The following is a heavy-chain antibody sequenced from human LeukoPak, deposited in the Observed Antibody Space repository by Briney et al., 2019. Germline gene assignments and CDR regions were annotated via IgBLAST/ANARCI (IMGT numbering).Heavy chain of an antibody. CDR1: GFTFSSYW. J-gene: IGHJ4*02. CDR3: ARSSRGDAINFDY. D-gene: IGHD2-21*02. CDR2: LNSDGSST. Sequence: GGSLRLSCAASGFTFSSYWMHWVRQAPGKGLGWVSRLNSDGSSTSYADSVKGRFTISRDNAKNTLYLQMNSLRAEDTAVYYCARSSRGDAINFDYWGQGTLVTVSS. V-gene: IGHV3-74*01.